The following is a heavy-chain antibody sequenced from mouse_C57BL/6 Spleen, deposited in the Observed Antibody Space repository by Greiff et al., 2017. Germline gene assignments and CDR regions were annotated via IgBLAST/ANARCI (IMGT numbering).Heavy chain of an antibody. Sequence: QVQLQQSGAELVMPGASVKLSCKASGYTFTGYWMHWVKQRPGQGLEWIGEIDPSDSYTNYNQKFKGKSTLTVDKSSSTAYMQLSSLTSEDSAVYYCARGYGNYWFAYWGQGTLVTVSA. D-gene: IGHD2-1*01. CDR3: ARGYGNYWFAY. J-gene: IGHJ3*01. CDR2: IDPSDSYT. V-gene: IGHV1-69*01. CDR1: GYTFTGYW.